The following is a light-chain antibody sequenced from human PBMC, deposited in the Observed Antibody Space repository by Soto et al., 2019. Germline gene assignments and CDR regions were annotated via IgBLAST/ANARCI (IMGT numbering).Light chain of an antibody. J-gene: IGKJ2*01. Sequence: DIQMTQSPSSLSASVGHRVTITCRASQTISDYLNWYQQKPRKAPKLLIYAASNLQSGSTSRFSGSGSGTDFTLTNSSLQPKDFATYYGQQSYTAPFTFSQGTKLDIQ. CDR1: QTISDY. CDR3: QQSYTAPFT. V-gene: IGKV1-39*01. CDR2: AAS.